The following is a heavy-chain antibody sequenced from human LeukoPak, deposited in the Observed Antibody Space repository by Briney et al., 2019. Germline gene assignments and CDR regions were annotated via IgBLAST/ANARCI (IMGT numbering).Heavy chain of an antibody. Sequence: PGGSLRLSCAXXXFTFRRYGMTWVRQAPGKGLDWVSSVSDSGRNTYYADSVKGRFTISRDNSRNTLYLQMNSPRAEDTAVYYCAREYHDSSGYLDYWGQGTLVTVSS. V-gene: IGHV3-23*01. CDR3: AREYHDSSGYLDY. D-gene: IGHD3-22*01. J-gene: IGHJ4*02. CDR2: VSDSGRNT. CDR1: XFTFRRYG.